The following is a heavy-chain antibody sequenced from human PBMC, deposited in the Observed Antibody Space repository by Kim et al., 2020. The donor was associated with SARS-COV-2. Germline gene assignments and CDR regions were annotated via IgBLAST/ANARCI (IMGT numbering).Heavy chain of an antibody. J-gene: IGHJ3*02. D-gene: IGHD3-22*01. Sequence: SVKVSCKASGGTFSSYAISWVRQAPGQGLEWMGGIIPIFGTANYAQKFQGRVTITADESTSTAYMELSSLRSEDTAVYYCARALGHSSGFKYHAFDIWGQGTMVTVSS. CDR3: ARALGHSSGFKYHAFDI. CDR2: IIPIFGTA. V-gene: IGHV1-69*13. CDR1: GGTFSSYA.